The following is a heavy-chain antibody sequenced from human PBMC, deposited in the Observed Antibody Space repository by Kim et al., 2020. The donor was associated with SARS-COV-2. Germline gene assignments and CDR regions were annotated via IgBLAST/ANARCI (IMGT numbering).Heavy chain of an antibody. CDR2: INQDGSDK. CDR1: GFTFSSHG. J-gene: IGHJ3*02. Sequence: GGSLRLSCAASGFTFSSHGVTWVRQAPGKGLEWVANINQDGSDKSYVDSVKGRFTISRDDAKNLLYLQMSSLRAEDTAVYYCATGNYNNRYIWGQGTMVTVSS. CDR3: ATGNYNNRYI. D-gene: IGHD1-1*01. V-gene: IGHV3-7*03.